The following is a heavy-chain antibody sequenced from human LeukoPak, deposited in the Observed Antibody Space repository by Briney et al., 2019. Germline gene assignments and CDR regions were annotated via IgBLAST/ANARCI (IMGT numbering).Heavy chain of an antibody. CDR3: ARHDHRGAVAGTGDY. Sequence: PSETLSLTCTVSGGSISSSSFYWGWIRQPPGEGLEWVGSIYYSGSTYYNPSLKSRVTVSVDTSKNQFSLKLSSVTAADTAVYYCARHDHRGAVAGTGDYWGQGTLVTVSS. CDR2: IYYSGST. CDR1: GGSISSSSFY. J-gene: IGHJ4*02. V-gene: IGHV4-39*01. D-gene: IGHD6-19*01.